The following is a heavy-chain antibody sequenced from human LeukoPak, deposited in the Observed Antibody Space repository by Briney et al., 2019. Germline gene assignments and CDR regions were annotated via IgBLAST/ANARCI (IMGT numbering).Heavy chain of an antibody. D-gene: IGHD3-22*01. CDR3: AKDWHYYDSSGYYYIDY. Sequence: GGSLRLSCAASAFTFRSYGMHWVRQAPGKGLEWVSGINWNGGSTGYADSVKGRFTISRDNAKNSLYLQMNSLRAEDTAVYYCAKDWHYYDSSGYYYIDYWGQGTLVTVSS. J-gene: IGHJ4*02. V-gene: IGHV3-20*04. CDR1: AFTFRSYG. CDR2: INWNGGST.